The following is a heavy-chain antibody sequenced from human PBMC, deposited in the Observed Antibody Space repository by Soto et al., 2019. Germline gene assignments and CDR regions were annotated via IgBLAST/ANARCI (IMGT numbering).Heavy chain of an antibody. D-gene: IGHD3-22*01. V-gene: IGHV1-46*01. CDR1: GYTFTSYY. CDR2: INPSGGST. Sequence: ASVKVSCKASGYTFTSYYMHWVQQAPGQGLEWMGIINPSGGSTSYAQKFQGRVTMTRDTSTSTVYMELNSLRSEDTAVYYCARAFGYYYDSSGYLPFDYWGQGTLVTVSS. CDR3: ARAFGYYYDSSGYLPFDY. J-gene: IGHJ4*02.